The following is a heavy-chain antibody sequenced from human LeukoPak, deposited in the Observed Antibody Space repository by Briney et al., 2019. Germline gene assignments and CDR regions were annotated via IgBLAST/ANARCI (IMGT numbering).Heavy chain of an antibody. V-gene: IGHV3-9*01. D-gene: IGHD6-19*01. CDR1: GFTFDDYA. CDR3: CIAVAGTIDY. Sequence: GGSLRLSCAASGFTFDDYAMHWVRQAPGKGLEWVSGISWNSGSIGYADSVKGRFTISRDNAKNSLYLQVNSLRAEDTALYYCCIAVAGTIDYWGQGTLVTVSS. J-gene: IGHJ4*02. CDR2: ISWNSGSI.